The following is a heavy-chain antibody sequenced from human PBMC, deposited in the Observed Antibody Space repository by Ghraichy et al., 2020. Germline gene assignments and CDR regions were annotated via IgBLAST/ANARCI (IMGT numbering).Heavy chain of an antibody. CDR1: GFTFSSYA. CDR3: AKALYPGGLYTPGMDV. V-gene: IGHV3-23*01. CDR2: ISGSGGST. D-gene: IGHD3-10*01. Sequence: GGSLRLSCAASGFTFSSYAMSRVRQAPGKGLEWVSSISGSGGSTYYADSVKGRFTISRDNTKNTLYLQMNSLRAEDTAVYYCAKALYPGGLYTPGMDVWGQGTTVTVSS. J-gene: IGHJ6*02.